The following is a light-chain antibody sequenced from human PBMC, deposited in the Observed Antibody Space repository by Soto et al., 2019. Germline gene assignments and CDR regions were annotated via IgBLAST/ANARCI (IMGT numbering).Light chain of an antibody. CDR1: QNVNSN. V-gene: IGKV3-15*01. CDR3: QEYNNWPPPYG. J-gene: IGKJ2*03. Sequence: EIVLTQSPATLSVSPGDSATLSCRASQNVNSNLAWYQQKPGQAPRLLIYRASNRATDIPDRFSGSGSGTEFTLSISSLQSEDFVVYYCQEYNNWPPPYGFGQGTKLEI. CDR2: RAS.